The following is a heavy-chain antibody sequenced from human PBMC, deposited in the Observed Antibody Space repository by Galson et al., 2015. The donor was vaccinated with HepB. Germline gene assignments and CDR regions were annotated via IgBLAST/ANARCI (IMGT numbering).Heavy chain of an antibody. J-gene: IGHJ4*02. V-gene: IGHV3-23*01. D-gene: IGHD2-21*02. CDR3: AKGRSTVVVTALDY. CDR2: ISGSGGNT. Sequence: SLRLSCAASGFIFRSYAMSWVRQAPGEGLEWVSGISGSGGNTYYADSVKGRFTISRDNSKNTLYLQMNSLRVEDTAVYYCAKGRSTVVVTALDYWGQGTLVTVSS. CDR1: GFIFRSYA.